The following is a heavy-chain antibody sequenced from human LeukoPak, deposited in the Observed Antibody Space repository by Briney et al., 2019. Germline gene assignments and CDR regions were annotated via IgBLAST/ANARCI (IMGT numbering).Heavy chain of an antibody. CDR1: GYSISSGYY. CDR3: ARAVDSAMVFDYYYYYYMDV. Sequence: SETLSLTCAVSGYSISSGYYWAWIRQPPGKGLEWIGSIYHSGSTYYNPSPKSRVTIPVDTSKNQFSLKLSSVTAADTAVYYCARAVDSAMVFDYYYYYYMDVWGKGTTVTVSS. D-gene: IGHD5-18*01. J-gene: IGHJ6*03. V-gene: IGHV4-38-2*01. CDR2: IYHSGST.